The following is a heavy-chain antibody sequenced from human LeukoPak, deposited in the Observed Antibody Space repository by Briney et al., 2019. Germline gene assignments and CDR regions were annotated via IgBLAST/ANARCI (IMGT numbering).Heavy chain of an antibody. V-gene: IGHV3-21*01. CDR1: GFTFSSYS. J-gene: IGHJ4*02. CDR3: ARKFVGYCSSTSCNKNDY. CDR2: ISSSSSYI. D-gene: IGHD2-2*01. Sequence: GGSLRLSCAASGFTFSSYSMNWVRQAPGKGLEWVSSISSSSSYIYYADSVKGRFTISRDNAKNSLYLQMNSLRAEDTAVYYWARKFVGYCSSTSCNKNDYGGQGPLVPVPS.